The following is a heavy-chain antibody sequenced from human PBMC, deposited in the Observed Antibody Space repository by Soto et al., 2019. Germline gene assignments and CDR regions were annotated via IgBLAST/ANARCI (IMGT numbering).Heavy chain of an antibody. CDR2: INPSNDNT. D-gene: IGHD3-22*01. CDR1: GYTFYRYG. Sequence: ASVQVSCAASGYTFYRYGITWVRQAPGQGLEWMGWINPSNDNTNYAQKFRGRVTMTTDASTSTAQMELRSLKSDDTAVDYCARDAQQDTNGYFLEGREPWGKGTLVT. J-gene: IGHJ5*02. CDR3: ARDAQQDTNGYFLEGREP. V-gene: IGHV1-18*01.